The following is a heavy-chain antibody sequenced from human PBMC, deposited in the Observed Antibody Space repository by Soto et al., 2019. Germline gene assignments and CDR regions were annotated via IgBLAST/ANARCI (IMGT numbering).Heavy chain of an antibody. D-gene: IGHD3-22*01. CDR3: ARNGVTMIVVVTDAFDI. CDR2: IGTAGDT. J-gene: IGHJ3*02. Sequence: PGGSLRLSCAASGFTFSSYDMHWVRQATGKGLEWVSAIGTAGDTYYPGSVKGRFTISRENAKNSLYLQMNSLRAGDTAVYYCARNGVTMIVVVTDAFDIWGQGTMVTVSS. CDR1: GFTFSSYD. V-gene: IGHV3-13*01.